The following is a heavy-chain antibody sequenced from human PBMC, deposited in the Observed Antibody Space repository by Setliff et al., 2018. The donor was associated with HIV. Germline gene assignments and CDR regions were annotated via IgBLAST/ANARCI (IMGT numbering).Heavy chain of an antibody. CDR1: GGSFSSYH. CDR2: IYASGST. J-gene: IGHJ6*03. D-gene: IGHD3-10*01. V-gene: IGHV4-4*07. CDR3: ARVGASGVPSTMDYYYYMDV. Sequence: SETLSLTCTASGGSFSSYHWSWIRHRAGKGLEWIGHIYASGSTKYNPSLESRVTMSVDTSRTQFSLKLRSVTAADTAVYYCARVGASGVPSTMDYYYYMDVWGKGTTVTVSS.